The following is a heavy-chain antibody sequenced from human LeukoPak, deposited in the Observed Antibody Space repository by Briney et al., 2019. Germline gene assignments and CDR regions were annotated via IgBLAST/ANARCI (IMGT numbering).Heavy chain of an antibody. D-gene: IGHD3-22*01. Sequence: GGSLRLSRTASGFTFGDYAMSWFRQAPGRGLEWVGFIRSKAYGGTTEYAASVKGRFTISRDDSKSIAYLQMNSLKTEDTAVYYCTREGVVVIAFDIWGQGTMVTVSS. V-gene: IGHV3-49*03. CDR3: TREGVVVIAFDI. CDR1: GFTFGDYA. CDR2: IRSKAYGGTT. J-gene: IGHJ3*02.